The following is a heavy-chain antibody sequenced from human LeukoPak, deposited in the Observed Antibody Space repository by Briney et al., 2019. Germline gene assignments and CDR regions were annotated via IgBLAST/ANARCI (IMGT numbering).Heavy chain of an antibody. CDR1: GFIFSSYV. Sequence: PGGSLRLSCVASGFIFSSYVMSWVRQAPGKGLEWVSAITGSGGSTYYADSVKGRFTISRDNSKNTLYLQMNSLRAEGTAVYYCLVSSSSDYWGQGTLVTVSS. D-gene: IGHD6-13*01. CDR2: ITGSGGST. V-gene: IGHV3-23*01. J-gene: IGHJ4*02. CDR3: LVSSSSDY.